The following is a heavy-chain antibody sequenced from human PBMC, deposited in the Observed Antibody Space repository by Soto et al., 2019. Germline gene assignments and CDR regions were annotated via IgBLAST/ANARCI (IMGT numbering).Heavy chain of an antibody. V-gene: IGHV3-30-3*01. Sequence: QVQLVESGGAVARLGRSLSPPGEPSGFPLSSRAMHWVPQAPARGLEGWEVKAYDGGNKYYADSVKGRFTISRDNSKNTLYLQMNSLRVEDTSVYYCTREGHSGSYLNDAFDVWGQGTMVTVSS. D-gene: IGHD1-26*01. J-gene: IGHJ3*01. CDR2: KAYDGGNK. CDR3: TREGHSGSYLNDAFDV. CDR1: GFPLSSRA.